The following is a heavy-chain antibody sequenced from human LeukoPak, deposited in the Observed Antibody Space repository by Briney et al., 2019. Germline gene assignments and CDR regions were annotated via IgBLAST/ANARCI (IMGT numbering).Heavy chain of an antibody. V-gene: IGHV3-20*04. CDR3: ARNFGGGDSSGPYY. CDR1: GFMFNDYY. D-gene: IGHD3-22*01. CDR2: ISWNGGRT. J-gene: IGHJ4*02. Sequence: GGSLRLFCAASGFMFNDYYMSGIRQAPGKGLEWVSGISWNGGRTGCADSMKGRFIISRDNDKNTLYLQVNSLRAEDTALYYCARNFGGGDSSGPYYWGQGTLVTVSS.